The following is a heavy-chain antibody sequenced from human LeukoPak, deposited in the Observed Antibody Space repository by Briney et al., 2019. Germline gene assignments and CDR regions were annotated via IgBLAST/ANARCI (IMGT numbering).Heavy chain of an antibody. V-gene: IGHV1-2*02. J-gene: IGHJ3*02. CDR3: ARERVTADAFDI. Sequence: GASVKVSCKASGYTFTTYYMHWVRQAPGQGLEWMGWINPNSGGTNYAQKFQGRVTMTRDTSISTAYMELSRLRSDDTAVYYCARERVTADAFDIWGQGTMVTVSS. CDR1: GYTFTTYY. D-gene: IGHD2-21*02. CDR2: INPNSGGT.